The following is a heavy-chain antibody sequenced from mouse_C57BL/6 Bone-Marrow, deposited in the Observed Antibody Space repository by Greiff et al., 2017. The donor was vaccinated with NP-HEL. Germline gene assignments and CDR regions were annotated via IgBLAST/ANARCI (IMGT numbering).Heavy chain of an antibody. V-gene: IGHV1-15*01. J-gene: IGHJ4*01. D-gene: IGHD2-12*01. CDR1: GYTFTDYE. CDR3: TRRDYIAMDY. Sequence: ESGAELVRPGASVTLSCKASGYTFTDYEMHWVKQTPVHGLEWIGAIDPETGGTAYNQKFKGKAILTADKSSSTAYMELRSLTSEDSAVYYCTRRDYIAMDYWGQGTSVTVSS. CDR2: IDPETGGT.